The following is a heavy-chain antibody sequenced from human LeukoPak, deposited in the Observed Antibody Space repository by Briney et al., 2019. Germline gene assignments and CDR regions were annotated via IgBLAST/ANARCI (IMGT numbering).Heavy chain of an antibody. V-gene: IGHV1-8*03. CDR3: ARGSGSSSYYYYYMDV. J-gene: IGHJ6*03. CDR1: GYTFTSYD. CDR2: MNPNSGNT. Sequence: ASVKVSCKASGYTFTSYDINWLRQATGQGLEWMGWMNPNSGNTGYAQKFQGRVTITRNTSISTAYMELSSLRSEDTAVYYCARGSGSSSYYYYYMDVWGKGTTVTVSS. D-gene: IGHD6-6*01.